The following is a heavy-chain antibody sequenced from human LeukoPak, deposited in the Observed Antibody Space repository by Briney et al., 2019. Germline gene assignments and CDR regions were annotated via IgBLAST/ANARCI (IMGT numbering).Heavy chain of an antibody. CDR2: IKSKNDGETT. CDR1: GFIFNKAW. V-gene: IGHV3-15*01. CDR3: TPLMVEDRGF. Sequence: GGSLRLSCAASGFIFNKAWMNWVRQAPGKGPEWVGRIKSKNDGETTDYGAPVKGRFTISRDDSKNTLYLQMNSLKTDDTAIYYCTPLMVEDRGFWGQGTLVTVSS. D-gene: IGHD2-15*01. J-gene: IGHJ4*02.